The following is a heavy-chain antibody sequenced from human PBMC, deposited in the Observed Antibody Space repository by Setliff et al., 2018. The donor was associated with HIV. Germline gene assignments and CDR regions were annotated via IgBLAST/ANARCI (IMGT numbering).Heavy chain of an antibody. Sequence: SETLSLTCAVSGYSISSGYYWGWIRQPPGKGLEWIGSIYTSGSTNYNPSLKSRVTISVDTSKNQFSLKLSSVTAADTAVYYCARKKTVVILNYFDYWGLGTLVTVSS. D-gene: IGHD2-15*01. J-gene: IGHJ4*02. CDR1: GYSISSGYY. CDR2: IYTSGST. CDR3: ARKKTVVILNYFDY. V-gene: IGHV4-38-2*01.